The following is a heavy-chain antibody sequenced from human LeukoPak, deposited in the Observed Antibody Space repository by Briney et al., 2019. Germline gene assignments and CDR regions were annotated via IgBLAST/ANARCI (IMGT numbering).Heavy chain of an antibody. D-gene: IGHD2-21*02. V-gene: IGHV1-69*05. CDR2: IITIFGTA. CDR3: AREGRDCGGDCYSGQLDY. CDR1: GGTFSSYA. Sequence: GASVKVSCKASGGTFSSYAISWVRQAPGQGLERMGGIITIFGTANYAQKFQGRVTFTTDESTSTAYMELSSLRSEDTAVYYCAREGRDCGGDCYSGQLDYWGQGTLVTVSS. J-gene: IGHJ4*02.